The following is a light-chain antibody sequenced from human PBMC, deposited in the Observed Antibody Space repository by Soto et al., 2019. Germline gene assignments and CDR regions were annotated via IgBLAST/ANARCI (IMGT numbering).Light chain of an antibody. CDR2: EVN. CDR3: SSYSISTAYL. V-gene: IGLV2-14*01. Sequence: QSVLTQPASVSGSPGQSITISCTGTSSDVGGYDYVSWYQLHTGKAPKLMVFEVNNQPSVFSYRFSGSKSGNTASLTISGLQAEYDADYFCSSYSISTAYLFGTGTKVTVL. CDR1: SSDVGGYDY. J-gene: IGLJ1*01.